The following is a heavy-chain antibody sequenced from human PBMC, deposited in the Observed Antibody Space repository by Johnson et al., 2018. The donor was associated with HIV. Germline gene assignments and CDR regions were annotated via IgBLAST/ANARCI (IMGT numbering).Heavy chain of an antibody. Sequence: VQLVESGGGLIQPGGSLRLSCAASGFTVSSNYMSWVRQAPGKGLEWVSAIYSGGSTYYADSARVRFTISRNTSKNTLYLQMNSLKAEDTVVYYCARDGHGIWENAAFDVWGQGTMVTVSS. D-gene: IGHD1-26*01. V-gene: IGHV3-66*03. CDR1: GFTVSSNY. CDR3: ARDGHGIWENAAFDV. CDR2: IYSGGST. J-gene: IGHJ3*01.